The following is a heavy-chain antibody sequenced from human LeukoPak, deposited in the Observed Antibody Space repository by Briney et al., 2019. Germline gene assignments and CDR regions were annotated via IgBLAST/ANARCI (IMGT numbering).Heavy chain of an antibody. D-gene: IGHD3-22*01. Sequence: ASVKVSCKAFGYTFTRYGVSWVRQAPGQGLEWIGWISGSNGNTNYAQNFQGRVTMTTDSSTSTAYMELRSLRSNDTAVYYCARDPDTYYYDSSGYPTTDDYWGQGTLVTVSS. CDR3: ARDPDTYYYDSSGYPTTDDY. J-gene: IGHJ4*02. V-gene: IGHV1-18*01. CDR2: ISGSNGNT. CDR1: GYTFTRYG.